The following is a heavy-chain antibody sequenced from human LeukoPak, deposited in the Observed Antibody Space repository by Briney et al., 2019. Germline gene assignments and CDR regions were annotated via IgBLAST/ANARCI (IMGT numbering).Heavy chain of an antibody. J-gene: IGHJ4*02. V-gene: IGHV4-39*01. CDR3: ARRVRWWEPLGDY. D-gene: IGHD4-23*01. Sequence: SETLSLTCTVSGGSISSSSYYWGWIRQPPGKGLEWIGSIYYSGSTYYNPSLKSRVTISIDTSKNQFSLKLSSVTAADTAVYYCARRVRWWEPLGDYWGQGTLVTVSS. CDR1: GGSISSSSYY. CDR2: IYYSGST.